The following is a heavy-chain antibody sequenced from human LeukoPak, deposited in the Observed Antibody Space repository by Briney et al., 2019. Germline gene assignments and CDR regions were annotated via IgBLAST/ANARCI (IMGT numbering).Heavy chain of an antibody. CDR2: INQDGSKE. Sequence: GGSLRLSCTASGFIFSNYWMTWVRQAPGKGLEWVAQINQDGSKEYYIDSVKARFSISRDNARNSLSLQMNSMRAEDTAVYYCVRDGGVSGYDLLDYWGQGTLVTVSS. CDR3: VRDGGVSGYDLLDY. D-gene: IGHD5-12*01. J-gene: IGHJ4*02. V-gene: IGHV3-7*01. CDR1: GFIFSNYW.